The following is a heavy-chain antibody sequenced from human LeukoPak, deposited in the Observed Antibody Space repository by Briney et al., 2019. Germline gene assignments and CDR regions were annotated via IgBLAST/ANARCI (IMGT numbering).Heavy chain of an antibody. Sequence: PSETLSLTCAVDGGSFTAYFWTWIRQAPGKGLEWIGEIDHEGDATYPSSLESRVTISIDTSKKHFSLKLTSVTAADTAVYYCARGRATTLLTHYYSSGTFPGFDYWGQGSLVSVSS. V-gene: IGHV4-34*01. CDR2: IDHEGDA. D-gene: IGHD3-10*01. CDR1: GGSFTAYF. J-gene: IGHJ4*02. CDR3: ARGRATTLLTHYYSSGTFPGFDY.